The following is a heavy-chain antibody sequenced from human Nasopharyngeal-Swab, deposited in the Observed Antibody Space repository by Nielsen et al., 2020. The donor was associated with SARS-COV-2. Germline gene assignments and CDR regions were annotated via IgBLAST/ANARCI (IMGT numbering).Heavy chain of an antibody. Sequence: SETLSLTCTVSGGSISSSSYYWSWIRQPPGKGLEWIGEINHSGSTKSNPSLKSRVTISVDTSKNRFSLKLSSVTAADTAVYYCARGVPLYSSSWFGSWGQGTLVTVSS. CDR2: INHSGST. CDR1: GGSISSSSYY. D-gene: IGHD6-13*01. CDR3: ARGVPLYSSSWFGS. V-gene: IGHV4-39*07. J-gene: IGHJ5*01.